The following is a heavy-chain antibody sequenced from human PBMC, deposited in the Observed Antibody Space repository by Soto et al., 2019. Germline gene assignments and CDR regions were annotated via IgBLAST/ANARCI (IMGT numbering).Heavy chain of an antibody. CDR3: AGMPYTSGLRFDP. CDR2: IYQSGVT. V-gene: IGHV4-30-2*01. Sequence: PSETRSLTCNMSGDYYSISTYSWSWIRQPPGKALQWIGFIYQSGVTSYNPSLASRVSISLDRSNNQCSLKLKSVTAADTAVYFCAGMPYTSGLRFDPWGPGTLVTVSS. J-gene: IGHJ5*02. CDR1: GDYYSISTYS. D-gene: IGHD6-19*01.